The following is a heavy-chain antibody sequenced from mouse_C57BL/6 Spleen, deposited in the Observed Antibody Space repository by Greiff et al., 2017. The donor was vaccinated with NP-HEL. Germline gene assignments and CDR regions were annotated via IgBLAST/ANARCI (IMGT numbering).Heavy chain of an antibody. CDR2: ITTLLFYT. CDR3: ARDNGYDEDAMDY. Sequence: QVQLQQSGAELARPGDEVKRAGKEAGDASARGTLPGVPPLPFPFLSFLSNITTLLFYTKYNHKFNDKATLTADKSSSTAYMQLSSLTSEDSAVYYCARDNGYDEDAMDYWGQGTSVTVSS. V-gene: IGHV1-4*01. CDR1: GDASARGT. J-gene: IGHJ4*01. D-gene: IGHD2-2*01.